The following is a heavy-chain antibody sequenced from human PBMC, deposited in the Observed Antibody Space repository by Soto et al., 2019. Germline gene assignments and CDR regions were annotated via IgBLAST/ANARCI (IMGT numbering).Heavy chain of an antibody. Sequence: QLQLQESGPGLVKPSETLSLTCTVSGGSITSNAYYWGWIRQPPGKGLEWLGYIYYSGSASYNTFLKSRVTMSVDTSKNQFSLKLSSVTAADTAVYYCARRPKRGSYSWCFDYWGQGTLVTVSS. CDR3: ARRPKRGSYSWCFDY. D-gene: IGHD1-26*01. V-gene: IGHV4-39*01. J-gene: IGHJ4*02. CDR1: GGSITSNAYY. CDR2: IYYSGSA.